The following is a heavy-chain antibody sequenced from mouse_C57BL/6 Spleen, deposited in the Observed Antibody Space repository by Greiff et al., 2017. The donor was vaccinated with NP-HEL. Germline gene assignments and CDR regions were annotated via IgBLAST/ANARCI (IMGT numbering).Heavy chain of an antibody. V-gene: IGHV1-55*01. J-gene: IGHJ3*01. CDR2: IYPGSGST. CDR1: GYAFTSYW. D-gene: IGHD2-1*01. CDR3: ARFEDGNGLAY. Sequence: QVQLQQPGAELVKPGASVKMSCKASGYAFTSYWITWVKQRPGQGLEWIGDIYPGSGSTNYNEKFKSKATLTVDTSSSTAYMQLSSLTSEDSAVYYCARFEDGNGLAYWGQGTLVTVSA.